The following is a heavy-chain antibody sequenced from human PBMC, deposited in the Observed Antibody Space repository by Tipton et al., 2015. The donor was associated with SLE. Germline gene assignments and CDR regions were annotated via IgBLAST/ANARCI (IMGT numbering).Heavy chain of an antibody. CDR1: GFTFSSYG. J-gene: IGHJ4*02. CDR3: AKAVGATYYFDY. V-gene: IGHV3-30*18. Sequence: SLRLSCAASGFTFSSYGMHWVRQAPGKGLEWVAVISYDGSNKYYADSVKGRFTISRDNSKNTLYLQMSSLRAEDTAVYYCAKAVGATYYFDYWGQGTLVTVSS. D-gene: IGHD1-26*01. CDR2: ISYDGSNK.